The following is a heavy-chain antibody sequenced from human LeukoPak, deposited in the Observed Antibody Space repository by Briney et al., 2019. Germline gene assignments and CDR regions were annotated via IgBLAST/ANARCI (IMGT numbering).Heavy chain of an antibody. Sequence: GASVKVSCKASGYTFTGYYMHWVRQAPGQGLEWMGWISAYNGNTNYAQKLQGRVTMTTDTSTSTAYMELRSLRSDDTAVYYCARSGNGVLLWFGDLLDYWGQGTLVTVSS. CDR2: ISAYNGNT. CDR1: GYTFTGYY. J-gene: IGHJ4*02. D-gene: IGHD3-10*01. CDR3: ARSGNGVLLWFGDLLDY. V-gene: IGHV1-18*04.